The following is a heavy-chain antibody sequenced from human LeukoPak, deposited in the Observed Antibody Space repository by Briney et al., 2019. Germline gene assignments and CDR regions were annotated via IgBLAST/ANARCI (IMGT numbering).Heavy chain of an antibody. CDR2: IYYSGST. V-gene: IGHV4-39*01. Sequence: SETLSLTCTVSGGSISSSSYYWGWIRQPPGKGLEWIGSIYYSGSTYYNPSLKSRVTISVDTSKNQFSLKLSSVTAADTAVYYCARLDLKYCSRTSCYTRGAYNWFDPWGQGTLVTVSS. CDR3: ARLDLKYCSRTSCYTRGAYNWFDP. CDR1: GGSISSSSYY. D-gene: IGHD2-2*02. J-gene: IGHJ5*02.